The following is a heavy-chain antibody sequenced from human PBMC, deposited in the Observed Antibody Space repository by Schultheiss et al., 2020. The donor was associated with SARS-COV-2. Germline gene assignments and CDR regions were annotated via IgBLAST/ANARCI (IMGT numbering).Heavy chain of an antibody. V-gene: IGHV3-21*01. CDR2: ISSSSSYI. CDR1: GFTFSSYS. J-gene: IGHJ4*02. CDR3: AREGGEGYWDPARDY. D-gene: IGHD3-16*01. Sequence: GGSLRLSCAASGFTFSSYSMNWVRQAPGKGLEWVSSISSSSSYIYYADSVKGRCTISRDNAKNSLYLQMNSLSAEDSAVYYCAREGGEGYWDPARDYWGQGTLVTVSS.